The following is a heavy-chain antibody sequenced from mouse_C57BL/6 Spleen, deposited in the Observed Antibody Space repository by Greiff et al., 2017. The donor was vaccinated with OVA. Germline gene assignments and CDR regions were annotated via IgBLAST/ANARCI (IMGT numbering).Heavy chain of an antibody. CDR3: ARLEGDRGAWFAY. CDR1: GFTFSSYG. CDR2: ISSGGSYT. D-gene: IGHD3-2*01. J-gene: IGHJ3*01. V-gene: IGHV5-6*01. Sequence: EVHLVESGGELVKPGGSLKLSCAASGFTFSSYGMSWVRQTPDKRLEWVATISSGGSYTYYPDSVKGRFTISRDNAKNTLYLQMSSLKSEDTAMYVCARLEGDRGAWFAYWGQGTLVTVSA.